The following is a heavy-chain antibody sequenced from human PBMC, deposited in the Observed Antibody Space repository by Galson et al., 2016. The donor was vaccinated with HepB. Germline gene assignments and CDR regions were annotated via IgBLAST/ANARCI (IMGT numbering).Heavy chain of an antibody. V-gene: IGHV1-2*06. CDR3: ARSISVRGNLYFYF. J-gene: IGHJ4*02. CDR2: INPSSVDT. D-gene: IGHD3-9*01. CDR1: GFTFTDYF. Sequence: SVKVSCKASGFTFTDYFIHWVRQAPGQGLEWMGRINPSSVDTNYAQNFQGRVTLTRDTSISTAYMELNSLTSDDTAVYYCARSISVRGNLYFYFWGQGTLVTVSS.